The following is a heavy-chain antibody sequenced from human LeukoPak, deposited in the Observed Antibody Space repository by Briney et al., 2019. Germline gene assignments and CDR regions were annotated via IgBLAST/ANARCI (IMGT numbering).Heavy chain of an antibody. V-gene: IGHV1-18*01. CDR2: ISAYNGNT. CDR3: ARDREVYYYGSGSYSDY. D-gene: IGHD3-10*01. Sequence: ASVKVSCKASGYTFTSYGISWVRQAPGQGLEWMGWISAYNGNTNYAQRLQGRVTMTTDTSTSTAYMELRSLRSDDTAVYYCARDREVYYYGSGSYSDYWGQGTLVTVSS. J-gene: IGHJ4*02. CDR1: GYTFTSYG.